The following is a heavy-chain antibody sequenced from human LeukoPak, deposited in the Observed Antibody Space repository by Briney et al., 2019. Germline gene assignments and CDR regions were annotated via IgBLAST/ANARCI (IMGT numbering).Heavy chain of an antibody. D-gene: IGHD1/OR15-1a*01. Sequence: GGSLRLSCAASGFTFSTYGMHWVRQAPGKGLEWVAFIRYDRSNKYYADSVKGRFTISRDNSKNTLYLQMNSLRAEDTAVYYCAKVGKSDRNNFFTTKEKQLDYWAREPCSPSPQ. CDR2: IRYDRSNK. CDR1: GFTFSTYG. V-gene: IGHV3-30*02. CDR3: AKVGKSDRNNFFTTKEKQLDY. J-gene: IGHJ4*02.